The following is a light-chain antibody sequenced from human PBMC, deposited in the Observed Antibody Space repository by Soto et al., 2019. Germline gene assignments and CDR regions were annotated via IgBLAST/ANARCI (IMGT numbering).Light chain of an antibody. J-gene: IGLJ2*01. CDR1: SSNVGSNS. Sequence: QAVVTQPPSASGTPGQRVTISCSGSSSNVGSNSVNWYQHFPGTAPKVLIYRSTQRPSGVPDRFSGSKSGTSASLAISGLQSEDEADYYCAAWDDSLYGVVFGGGTKLTVL. CDR3: AAWDDSLYGVV. V-gene: IGLV1-44*01. CDR2: RST.